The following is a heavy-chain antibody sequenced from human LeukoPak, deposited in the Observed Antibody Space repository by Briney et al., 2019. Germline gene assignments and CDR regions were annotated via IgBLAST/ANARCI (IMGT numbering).Heavy chain of an antibody. V-gene: IGHV1-2*02. CDR1: GYTFTGYY. CDR3: ARDLNRYSYGFAADY. CDR2: INLKSGGT. J-gene: IGHJ4*02. Sequence: ASVKVSCKASGYTFTGYYMHWVRQAPGQGLEWMGWINLKSGGTNYAGKFQGRVTMTRDTTTSTAYMDLSRLRSVDTAVYYCARDLNRYSYGFAADYWGQGTLVTVSS. D-gene: IGHD5-18*01.